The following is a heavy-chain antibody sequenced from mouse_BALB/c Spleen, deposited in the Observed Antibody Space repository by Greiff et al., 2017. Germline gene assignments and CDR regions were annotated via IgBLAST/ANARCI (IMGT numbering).Heavy chain of an antibody. D-gene: IGHD2-4*01. CDR2: ILPGSGST. CDR3: ARSNYYDYEGYYFDY. J-gene: IGHJ2*01. V-gene: IGHV1-9*01. Sequence: QVHVKQSGAELMKPGASVKISCKATGYTFSSYWIEWVKQRPGHGLEWIGEILPGSGSTNYNEKFKGKATFTADTSSNTAYMQLSSLTSEDSAVYYCARSNYYDYEGYYFDYWGQGTTLTVSS. CDR1: GYTFSSYW.